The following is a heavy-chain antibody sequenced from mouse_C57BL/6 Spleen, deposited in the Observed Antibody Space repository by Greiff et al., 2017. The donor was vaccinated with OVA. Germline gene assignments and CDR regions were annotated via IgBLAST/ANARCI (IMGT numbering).Heavy chain of an antibody. CDR2: IYPGGGYT. J-gene: IGHJ4*01. CDR1: GYTFTNYW. Sequence: VKLQESGAELVRPGTSVKMSCKASGYTFTNYWIGWAKQRPGHGLEWIGDIYPGGGYTNYNEKFKGKATLTADKSSSTAYMQVSSLTSEDSAIYYCARSYGSTQYYYAMDYWGQGTSVTVSS. CDR3: ARSYGSTQYYYAMDY. V-gene: IGHV1-63*01. D-gene: IGHD1-1*01.